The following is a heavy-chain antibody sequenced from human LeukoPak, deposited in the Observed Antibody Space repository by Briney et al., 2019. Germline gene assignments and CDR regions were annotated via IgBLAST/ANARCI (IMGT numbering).Heavy chain of an antibody. Sequence: SETLSLTCTVSGGSISSSSYYWGWIRQPPGKGLEWIGSIYYSGSTYYNPSLKSRVTISVDTSKNQFSLKLSSVTAADTAVYHCARQAIAAAGTDYFDYWGQGTLATVSS. V-gene: IGHV4-39*01. D-gene: IGHD6-13*01. CDR2: IYYSGST. J-gene: IGHJ4*02. CDR1: GGSISSSSYY. CDR3: ARQAIAAAGTDYFDY.